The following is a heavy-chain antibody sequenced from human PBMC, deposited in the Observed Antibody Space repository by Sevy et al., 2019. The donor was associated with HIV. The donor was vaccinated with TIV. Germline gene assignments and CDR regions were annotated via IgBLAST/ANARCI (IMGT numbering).Heavy chain of an antibody. Sequence: GESLKISCKGSGYSFTSYWIGWVRQMPGKGLEWMGITYPGDSDTRYSPSFQGQVTISADKSISTAYLQWSSLKASDTAMYYCARYRLGPGSYSSGWYDYWGQGTLVTVSS. D-gene: IGHD6-19*01. CDR3: ARYRLGPGSYSSGWYDY. V-gene: IGHV5-51*01. CDR1: GYSFTSYW. CDR2: TYPGDSDT. J-gene: IGHJ4*02.